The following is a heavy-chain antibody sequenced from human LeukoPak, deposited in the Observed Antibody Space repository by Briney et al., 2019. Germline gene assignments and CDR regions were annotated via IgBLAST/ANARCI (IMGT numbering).Heavy chain of an antibody. J-gene: IGHJ4*02. CDR2: IYNDGST. Sequence: QPGGSLGLSCVASGFTVSSNCMSWVRQAPGKGLEWVSIIYNDGSTFYADSVKGRFTISRDNSKNTLYLQMDSLSAEDTAVYYCARDYRNGAIDYWGQETLVTVSS. CDR3: ARDYRNGAIDY. CDR1: GFTVSSNC. V-gene: IGHV3-53*01. D-gene: IGHD1-1*01.